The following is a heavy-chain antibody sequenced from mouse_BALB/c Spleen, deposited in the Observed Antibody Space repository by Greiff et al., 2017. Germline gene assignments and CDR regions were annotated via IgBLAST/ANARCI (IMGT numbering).Heavy chain of an antibody. D-gene: IGHD1-3*01. CDR2: INPSTGYT. CDR3: ARDKLTSWFAY. Sequence: VQLHQSGAELAKPGASVKMSCKASGYTFTSYWMHWVKQRPGQGLEWIGYINPSTGYTEYNQKFKDKATLTADKSSSTAYMQLSSLTSEDSAVYYCARDKLTSWFAYWGQGTLVTVSA. CDR1: GYTFTSYW. J-gene: IGHJ3*01. V-gene: IGHV1-7*01.